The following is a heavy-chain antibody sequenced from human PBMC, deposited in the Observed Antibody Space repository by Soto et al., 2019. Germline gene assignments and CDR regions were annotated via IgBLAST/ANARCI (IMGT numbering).Heavy chain of an antibody. J-gene: IGHJ6*02. D-gene: IGHD3-10*01. CDR3: TTSQARRGYYYYYGMDV. CDR2: IKSKTDGGTT. Sequence: PGGSLRLSCAASGFTFSNAWMNWVRQAPGKGLEWVGRIKSKTDGGTTDYAAPVKGRFTISRDDSKNTLYLQMNSLKTEDTAVYYCTTSQARRGYYYYYGMDVWGQGTTVTVSS. V-gene: IGHV3-15*07. CDR1: GFTFSNAW.